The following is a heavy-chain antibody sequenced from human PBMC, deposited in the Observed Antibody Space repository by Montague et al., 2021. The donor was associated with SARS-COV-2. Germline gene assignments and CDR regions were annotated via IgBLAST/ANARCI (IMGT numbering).Heavy chain of an antibody. V-gene: IGHV4-61*01. D-gene: IGHD2-8*01. Sequence: SETLSLTCSVSGDSIGSGTFHWAWIRQSPGKGLEWIGYIYYSGSTKYNPFLESRVTVSVDRSKNQVSLKLISVTAADTAVYYCARLLRSCTNGVCRTYYYYAMDVGGQGTTVTVSS. CDR3: ARLLRSCTNGVCRTYYYYAMDV. CDR2: IYYSGST. CDR1: GDSIGSGTFH. J-gene: IGHJ6*02.